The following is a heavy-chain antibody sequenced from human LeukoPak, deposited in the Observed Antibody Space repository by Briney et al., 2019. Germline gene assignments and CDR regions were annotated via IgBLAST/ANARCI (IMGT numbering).Heavy chain of an antibody. V-gene: IGHV1-2*02. J-gene: IGHJ5*02. CDR1: GYTFTGYY. D-gene: IGHD2-2*01. CDR3: ASSIVVVPAADNWFDP. CDR2: INPNSGGT. Sequence: GASVKVSCKASGYTFTGYYMHWVRQAPGQGLEWMGWINPNSGGTNYAQKFQGRVTMTRDTSISTAYMELSRLRSDDTAVYYCASSIVVVPAADNWFDPWGQGTLVTVSS.